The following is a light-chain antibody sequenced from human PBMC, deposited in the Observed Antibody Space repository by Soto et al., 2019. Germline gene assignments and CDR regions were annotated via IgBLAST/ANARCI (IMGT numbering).Light chain of an antibody. V-gene: IGLV1-47*01. CDR3: AAWDDSLSGYV. J-gene: IGLJ1*01. CDR1: SSNIGSNY. Sequence: CVLTQPASASGTAGQRVTISCSGSSSNIGSNYVYWYQQLPGTAPKLLIYKNNQRPSGVPDRFSGSKSGTSASLAISGLRSEDEADYYCAAWDDSLSGYVFGTGTKVTVL. CDR2: KNN.